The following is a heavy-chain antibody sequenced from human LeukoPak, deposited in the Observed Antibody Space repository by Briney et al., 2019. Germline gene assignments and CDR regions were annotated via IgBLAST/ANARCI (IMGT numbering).Heavy chain of an antibody. D-gene: IGHD3-22*01. V-gene: IGHV3-23*01. CDR1: GFTFSSYA. CDR3: AKGNRITMIVVVITLDY. CDR2: ISGSSGST. J-gene: IGHJ4*02. Sequence: GGSLRLSCAASGFTFSSYAMSWVRQAPGKGLEWVSAISGSSGSTYYADSVKGRFTISRDNSKNTLYLQMNSLRAEDTAVYYCAKGNRITMIVVVITLDYWGQGTLVTVSS.